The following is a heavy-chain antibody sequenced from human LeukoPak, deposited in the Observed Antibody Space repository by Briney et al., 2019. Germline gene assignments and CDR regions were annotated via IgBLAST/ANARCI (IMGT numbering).Heavy chain of an antibody. CDR1: GFTFSNAW. J-gene: IGHJ3*02. CDR2: IKQDGSEK. Sequence: GGSLRLSCAASGFTFSNAWMSWVRQAPGKGLEWVANIKQDGSEKYYVDSVKGRFTISRDNAKNSLYLQMNSLRAEDTAVYYCARGDGTGTDAFDIWGQGTMVTVSS. V-gene: IGHV3-7*01. CDR3: ARGDGTGTDAFDI. D-gene: IGHD1-7*01.